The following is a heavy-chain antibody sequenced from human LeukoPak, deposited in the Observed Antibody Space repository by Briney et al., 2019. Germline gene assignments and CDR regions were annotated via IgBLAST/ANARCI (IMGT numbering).Heavy chain of an antibody. J-gene: IGHJ4*02. V-gene: IGHV3-30*02. CDR2: IRYDGSNK. CDR3: AKTPGRYCGGDCYSAVDY. D-gene: IGHD2-21*02. Sequence: GGSLRLSCAASGFTFSSYGMHWVRQAPGKGLEGVAFIRYDGSNKYYADSVKGRFTISRDNSKNTLYLQMNSLRAEDTAVYYCAKTPGRYCGGDCYSAVDYWGQGTLVTVSS. CDR1: GFTFSSYG.